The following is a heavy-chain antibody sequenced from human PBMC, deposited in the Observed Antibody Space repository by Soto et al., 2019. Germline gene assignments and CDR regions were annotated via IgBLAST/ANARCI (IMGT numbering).Heavy chain of an antibody. CDR1: GFTFSDHY. J-gene: IGHJ4*02. V-gene: IGHV3-72*01. D-gene: IGHD5-12*01. Sequence: GGSLRLSCAASGFTFSDHYMDWVRQAPGKGLEWVGRTRNKANSYTTEYAASVKGRFTISRDDSKNSLYLQMNSLKTEDTAVYYCARVYSSEKGYGYFDYWGQGTLVTVSS. CDR2: TRNKANSYTT. CDR3: ARVYSSEKGYGYFDY.